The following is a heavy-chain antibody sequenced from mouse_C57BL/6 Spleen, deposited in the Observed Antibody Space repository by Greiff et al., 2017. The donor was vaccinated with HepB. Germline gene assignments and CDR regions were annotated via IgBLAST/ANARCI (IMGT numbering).Heavy chain of an antibody. Sequence: VQLQQSGAELVRPGTSVKMSCKASGYTFTNYWIGWAKQRPGHGLEWIGDIYPGGGYTNYNEQFKVKATLTAGNSSSTAYRQVSSLTSEDSAIYYCARGDGGNYFDYWGQGTTLTVSS. V-gene: IGHV1-63*01. CDR1: GYTFTNYW. J-gene: IGHJ2*01. D-gene: IGHD1-2*01. CDR3: ARGDGGNYFDY. CDR2: IYPGGGYT.